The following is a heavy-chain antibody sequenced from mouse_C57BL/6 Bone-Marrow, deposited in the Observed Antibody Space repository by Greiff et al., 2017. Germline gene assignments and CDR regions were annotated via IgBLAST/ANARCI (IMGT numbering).Heavy chain of an antibody. Sequence: EVQLQQSGPELVKPGASVKISCKASGYTFTDYYMNWVKQSHGKSLEWIGDINPNNGGTSYNQKFKGKATLTVDKSSSTAYMELRSLTSEDSAVYYCARSGAYYSNYRSMDYWGQGTSVTVSS. CDR2: INPNNGGT. CDR1: GYTFTDYY. V-gene: IGHV1-26*01. CDR3: ARSGAYYSNYRSMDY. D-gene: IGHD2-5*01. J-gene: IGHJ4*01.